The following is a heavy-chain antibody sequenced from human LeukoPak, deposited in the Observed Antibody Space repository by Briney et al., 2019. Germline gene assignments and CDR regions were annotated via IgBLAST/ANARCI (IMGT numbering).Heavy chain of an antibody. J-gene: IGHJ5*02. CDR2: IYYSGST. D-gene: IGHD5/OR15-5a*01. V-gene: IGHV4-39*01. CDR3: ARVSDWFDP. CDR1: GVSISSSSYY. Sequence: SETLSLTCTVSGVSISSSSYYWGWIRQPPGKGLEWIGSIYYSGSTYYNPSLKSRVTISVDTSKNQFSLKLSSVTAADTAVYYCARVSDWFDPWGQGTLVTVSS.